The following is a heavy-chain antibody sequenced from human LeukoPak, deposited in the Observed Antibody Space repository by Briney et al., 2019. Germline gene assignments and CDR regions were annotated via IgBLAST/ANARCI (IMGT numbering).Heavy chain of an antibody. J-gene: IGHJ3*02. CDR2: FGTRSTSI. Sequence: GGSLRLSCTASGFTFSGYSMNWIRQAPGKGLEWVSSFGTRSTSIYHAGSVKGRFAISRDNAKNTLYLQMNSLRAEDTAVYYCARGGSGWPDAFDIWGQGTMVTVSS. D-gene: IGHD6-19*01. V-gene: IGHV3-21*01. CDR3: ARGGSGWPDAFDI. CDR1: GFTFSGYS.